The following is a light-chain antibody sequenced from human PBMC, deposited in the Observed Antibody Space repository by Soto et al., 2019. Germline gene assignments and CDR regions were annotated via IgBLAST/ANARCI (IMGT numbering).Light chain of an antibody. CDR3: QQYSAYPRT. Sequence: DIQMTQSPSTLSASVGDRVTIACRASQSISGYLAWYQRKPGKAPKLLIYDASNLETGVPSRFSGSGSGTEFTLTINSLQTDDFATYYCQQYSAYPRTFGGGTKVEIK. CDR2: DAS. CDR1: QSISGY. J-gene: IGKJ4*01. V-gene: IGKV1-5*01.